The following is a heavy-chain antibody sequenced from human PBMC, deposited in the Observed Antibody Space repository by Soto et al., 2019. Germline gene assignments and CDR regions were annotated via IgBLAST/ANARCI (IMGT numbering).Heavy chain of an antibody. CDR2: IYYSGST. V-gene: IGHV4-31*03. CDR1: GGSISSGGYY. D-gene: IGHD3-9*01. Sequence: SETLSLTCTVSGGSISSGGYYWSWIRQHPGKGLEWIGYIYYSGSTYYNPSLKSRVTISVDTSKNQFSLKLSSVTAADTAVYYRARGPASYDILTGYYLHYYYGMDVWGQGTTVTVSS. J-gene: IGHJ6*02. CDR3: ARGPASYDILTGYYLHYYYGMDV.